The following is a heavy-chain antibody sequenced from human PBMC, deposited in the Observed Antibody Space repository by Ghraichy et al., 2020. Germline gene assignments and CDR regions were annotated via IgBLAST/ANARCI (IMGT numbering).Heavy chain of an antibody. J-gene: IGHJ4*02. Sequence: GESLNISCEASGFSFSTYWMHWVRQAPGKGLVWVLRINTDGTGKNYADSVKGRFAISRDNAKNTLYLQMNSLRVEDMAVYYCVRDVNWNHDYWGQGTLVTVSS. CDR1: GFSFSTYW. D-gene: IGHD1-1*01. V-gene: IGHV3-74*01. CDR2: INTDGTGK. CDR3: VRDVNWNHDY.